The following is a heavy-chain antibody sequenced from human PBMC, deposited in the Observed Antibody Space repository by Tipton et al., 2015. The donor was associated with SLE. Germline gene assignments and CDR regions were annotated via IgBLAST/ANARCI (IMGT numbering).Heavy chain of an antibody. CDR3: ARQSGIVVVTAIPHWFDP. J-gene: IGHJ5*02. Sequence: TLSLTCTVSGGSISSSSYYWGWIRQPPGKGLEWIGSIYYSGSTYYNPSLKSRVTISVDTSKNQFSLNLSSVTAADTAVYYWARQSGIVVVTAIPHWFDPWGQGTLVTVSS. D-gene: IGHD2-21*02. V-gene: IGHV4-39*07. CDR1: GGSISSSSYY. CDR2: IYYSGST.